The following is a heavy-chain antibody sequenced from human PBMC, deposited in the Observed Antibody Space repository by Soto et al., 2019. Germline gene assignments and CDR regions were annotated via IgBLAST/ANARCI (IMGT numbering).Heavy chain of an antibody. Sequence: PGKGQEGVAVIACVGSNKSYADSLKGRFTISRDNSKHALYLQMNSLRAEDTAVYYCANFFFQAEDGIRDVRSVSAFLLNRSSDL. CDR2: IACVGSNK. J-gene: IGHJ2*01. V-gene: IGHV3-30*18. CDR3: ANFFFQAEDGIRDVRSVSAFLLNRSSDL. D-gene: IGHD3-10*02.